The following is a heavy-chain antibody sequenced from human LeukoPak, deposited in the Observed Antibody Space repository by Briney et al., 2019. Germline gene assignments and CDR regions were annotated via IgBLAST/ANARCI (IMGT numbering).Heavy chain of an antibody. CDR2: MNPNSGNT. CDR3: ARGYSSGWLHSLYYYYYGMDV. D-gene: IGHD6-19*01. J-gene: IGHJ6*02. V-gene: IGHV1-8*02. Sequence: GASVKVSCKASGYTFTGYYMHWVRQAPGQGLEWMGWMNPNSGNTGYAQKFQGRVTMTRNTSISTAYMELSSLRSEDTAVYYCARGYSSGWLHSLYYYYYGMDVWGQGTTVTVSS. CDR1: GYTFTGYY.